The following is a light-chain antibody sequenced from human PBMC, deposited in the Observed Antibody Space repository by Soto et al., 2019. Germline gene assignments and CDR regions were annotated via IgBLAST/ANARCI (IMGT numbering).Light chain of an antibody. V-gene: IGKV3-11*01. CDR2: DAS. Sequence: EIVLTQSPATLSVSPGERATLSCRASQSVSSYLAWYQQKPGQAPRLLIYDASNRATGIPARFSGSGSGTDFTLTISSLEPEDFAVYYCQQRSNWPITFGQGTLLEI. J-gene: IGKJ5*01. CDR1: QSVSSY. CDR3: QQRSNWPIT.